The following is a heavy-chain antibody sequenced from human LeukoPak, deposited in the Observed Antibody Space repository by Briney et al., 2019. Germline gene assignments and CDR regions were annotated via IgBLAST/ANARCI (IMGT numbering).Heavy chain of an antibody. D-gene: IGHD3-10*01. CDR1: GGTFSSYA. CDR2: INPNTGDT. Sequence: GASVKVSCKASGGTFSSYAISWVRQAPGQGLEWMGWINPNTGDTNYAQKFQGRVTMTRDTSITTAYMKLSRLRSDDTAVYYCARGFMVRGKPDYWGQGTLVTVSS. V-gene: IGHV1-2*02. CDR3: ARGFMVRGKPDY. J-gene: IGHJ4*02.